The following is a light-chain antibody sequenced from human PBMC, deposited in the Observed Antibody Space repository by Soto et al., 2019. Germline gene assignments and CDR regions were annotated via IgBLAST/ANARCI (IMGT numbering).Light chain of an antibody. CDR3: SSYTSSRYV. V-gene: IGLV2-14*01. J-gene: IGLJ1*01. CDR2: DVS. CDR1: SSDVGGYNY. Sequence: QSALTQPASVSGSPGQSITISCTGTSSDVGGYNYVSWYQQHPGKAPKLMIYDVSNRPSGVSNRFSGSKSGNTASPTISGLQAEDEADYYCSSYTSSRYVFGTGTKLTVL.